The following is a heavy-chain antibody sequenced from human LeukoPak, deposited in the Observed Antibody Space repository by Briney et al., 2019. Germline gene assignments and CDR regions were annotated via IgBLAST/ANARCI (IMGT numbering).Heavy chain of an antibody. V-gene: IGHV3-21*01. Sequence: PGGSLRLSCEVSGFDFTRYVMTWVRQAPGKGLEWVSSITAGSSYIDYTPSVEGRFTISRDNSKNSLFLHMNSLRAEDTALYYCARVGVSATNTPAFDYWGQGTLVTVSS. J-gene: IGHJ4*02. CDR1: GFDFTRYV. CDR2: ITAGSSYI. D-gene: IGHD2-15*01. CDR3: ARVGVSATNTPAFDY.